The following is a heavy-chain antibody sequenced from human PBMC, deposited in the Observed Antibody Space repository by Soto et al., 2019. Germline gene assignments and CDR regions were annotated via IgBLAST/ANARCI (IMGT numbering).Heavy chain of an antibody. V-gene: IGHV3-48*04. D-gene: IGHD3-10*01. Sequence: GGSLRLSCVASGFTFSSYWMHWVRQAPGKGLVCVSRINSSGATIYYADSVKGRFTISRDNAKNSLYLQMNSLRAEDTAVYYCARDLSYGSGSYQVIFDYWGQGTLVTVSS. CDR1: GFTFSSYW. J-gene: IGHJ4*02. CDR2: INSSGATI. CDR3: ARDLSYGSGSYQVIFDY.